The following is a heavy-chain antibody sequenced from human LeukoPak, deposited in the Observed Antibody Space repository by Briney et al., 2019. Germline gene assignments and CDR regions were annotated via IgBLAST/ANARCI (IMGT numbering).Heavy chain of an antibody. J-gene: IGHJ6*02. CDR3: AKPDTYYDFWSGYYGPPGMDV. CDR2: ISGSGGST. V-gene: IGHV3-23*01. CDR1: GFTFSSYA. Sequence: PGGSLRLSCAASGFTFSSYAMSWVRQAPGKGLEWVSAISGSGGSTYYADSVKGRFTISRDNSKNTLYLQMNSLRAEDTAAYYCAKPDTYYDFWSGYYGPPGMDVWGQGTTVTVSS. D-gene: IGHD3-3*01.